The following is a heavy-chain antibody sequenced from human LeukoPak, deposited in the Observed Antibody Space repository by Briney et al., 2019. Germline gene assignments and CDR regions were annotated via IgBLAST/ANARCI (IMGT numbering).Heavy chain of an antibody. CDR1: GYTFTDYY. J-gene: IGHJ4*02. CDR3: ARGKARIAVSGLGY. CDR2: INPSRGGT. D-gene: IGHD6-19*01. Sequence: ASVKVSCKASGYTFTDYYIHWVRQAPGHGPEWMGCINPSRGGTIYAQKFQGRVTMTSDASISTAYMEVRRLTSDDTAVYYCARGKARIAVSGLGYWGQGTLVTVSS. V-gene: IGHV1-2*02.